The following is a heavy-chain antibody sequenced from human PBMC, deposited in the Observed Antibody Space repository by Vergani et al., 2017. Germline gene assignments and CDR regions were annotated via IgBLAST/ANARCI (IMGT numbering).Heavy chain of an antibody. V-gene: IGHV1-46*03. CDR2: INPSGGHP. D-gene: IGHD3-9*01. CDR1: GYTFSNYY. CDR3: TRWDYGILTCYGY. J-gene: IGHJ4*02. Sequence: QVQVVQSGAEVKKSGASVKVSCKTSGYTFSNYYMHCVRQAPGQGLEWMGIINPSGGHPNYAQKFQGRVTMTRDTATSTVDMELSSLRCEDPALYYCTRWDYGILTCYGYLGQGALVTVSA.